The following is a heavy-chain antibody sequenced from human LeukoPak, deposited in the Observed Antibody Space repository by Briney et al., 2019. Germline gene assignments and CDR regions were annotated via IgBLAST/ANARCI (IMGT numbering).Heavy chain of an antibody. Sequence: PGGSLRLSCAASGLTFRSYDMSWVRQAPGKGLEWVSSLTSDGGSTEYADSVKGRFTISRDNSKNTLYLQMNSLRAEDTALYFCAKSLVRWAFDYWGQGALVSVSS. D-gene: IGHD4-23*01. CDR3: AKSLVRWAFDY. J-gene: IGHJ4*02. V-gene: IGHV3-23*01. CDR1: GLTFRSYD. CDR2: LTSDGGST.